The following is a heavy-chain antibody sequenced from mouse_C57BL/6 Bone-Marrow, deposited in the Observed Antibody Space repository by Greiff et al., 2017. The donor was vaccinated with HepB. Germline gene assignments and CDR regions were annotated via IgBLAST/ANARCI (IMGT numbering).Heavy chain of an antibody. Sequence: EVQLQQSGPVLVKPGASVKMSCKASGYTFTDYYMNWVKQSHGKSLEWIGVINPYNGGTSYNQKFKGKATLTVDKSSSTAYMELNSLTSEDSAVYYCARSKVGHWFAYWGQGTLVTVSA. V-gene: IGHV1-19*01. CDR3: ARSKVGHWFAY. J-gene: IGHJ3*01. CDR1: GYTFTDYY. CDR2: INPYNGGT. D-gene: IGHD1-1*02.